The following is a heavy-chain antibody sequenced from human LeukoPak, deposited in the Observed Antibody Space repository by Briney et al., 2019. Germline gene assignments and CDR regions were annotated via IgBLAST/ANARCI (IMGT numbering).Heavy chain of an antibody. CDR1: GFTFSSYS. V-gene: IGHV3-21*01. CDR2: ISSSSSYI. D-gene: IGHD1-26*01. Sequence: GGSLRLSCAASGFTFSSYSMNWVRQAPGKGLEWVSSISSSSSYIYYADSVKGRFTISRDNAKNSLYLQMNSLRAEDTAVYYCARAERELPYFDYWGQGTLVTVSS. CDR3: ARAERELPYFDY. J-gene: IGHJ4*02.